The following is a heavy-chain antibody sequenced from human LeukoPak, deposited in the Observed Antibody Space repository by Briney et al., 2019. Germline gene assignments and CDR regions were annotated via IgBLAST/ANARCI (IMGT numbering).Heavy chain of an antibody. CDR2: ISSSSSTI. Sequence: GGSLRLSCAASGFTFSSYSMNWVRQAPGKGLEWVSYISSSSSTICYADSVKGRFTISRDNAKNSLYLQMNSLRVEDTAVYYCAKQVLSASGSSDYWGQGTLVTVSS. J-gene: IGHJ4*02. CDR3: AKQVLSASGSSDY. D-gene: IGHD3-10*01. V-gene: IGHV3-48*01. CDR1: GFTFSSYS.